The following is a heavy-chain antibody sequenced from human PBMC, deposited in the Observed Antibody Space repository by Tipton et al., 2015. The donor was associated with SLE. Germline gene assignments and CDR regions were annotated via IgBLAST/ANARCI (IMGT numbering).Heavy chain of an antibody. J-gene: IGHJ4*02. CDR2: ISGSGGST. CDR3: AQGRGVRGVILPFDS. V-gene: IGHV3-23*01. CDR1: GFTFSSYS. D-gene: IGHD3-10*01. Sequence: SLRLSCAASGFTFSSYSMRWVRLAPGKGLSCVSAISGSGGSTYYARSGKGRFTISRDNSKNTLYLQMNSLRAGDTAVYYCAQGRGVRGVILPFDSWGPRVLVTVS.